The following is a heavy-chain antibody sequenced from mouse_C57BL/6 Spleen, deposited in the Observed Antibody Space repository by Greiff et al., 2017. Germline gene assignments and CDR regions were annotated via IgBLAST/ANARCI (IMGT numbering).Heavy chain of an antibody. J-gene: IGHJ1*03. D-gene: IGHD1-1*01. V-gene: IGHV1-72*01. Sequence: QVQLQQPGAELVKPGASVKLSCKASGYTFTSYWMHWVKQRPGRGLEWIGRIDPNSGGTKYNEKFKSKATLTVDKPSSTAYMRLSSLTSEDSAVYYCARSDYYGSSYWYFDVWGTGTTVTVSS. CDR2: IDPNSGGT. CDR3: ARSDYYGSSYWYFDV. CDR1: GYTFTSYW.